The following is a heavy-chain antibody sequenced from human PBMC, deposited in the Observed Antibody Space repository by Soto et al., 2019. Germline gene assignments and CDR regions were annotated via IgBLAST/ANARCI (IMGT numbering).Heavy chain of an antibody. V-gene: IGHV3-13*05. Sequence: GSLRRACAASGFTFSAYDMHWVRQTTGNGLEWVSAIGAADDPYYLGTVKGRFTISRENAKNSLYLQMNSLRAEDTAVYYCARAYSGRLPRRAAYYFAMDVWGQGTTVTVSS. J-gene: IGHJ6*01. CDR2: IGAADDP. CDR1: GFTFSAYD. D-gene: IGHD2-15*01. CDR3: ARAYSGRLPRRAAYYFAMDV.